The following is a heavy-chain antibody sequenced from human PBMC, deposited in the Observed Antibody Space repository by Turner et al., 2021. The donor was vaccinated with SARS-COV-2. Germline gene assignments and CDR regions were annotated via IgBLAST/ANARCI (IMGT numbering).Heavy chain of an antibody. D-gene: IGHD3-10*01. CDR3: ARDYGSEVGYYFDS. V-gene: IGHV1-69*01. CDR1: GATADTFSRFS. CDR2: VIPIFGAT. Sequence: QVHLVQPGDDVKKLGSSVKVSSTASGATADTFSRFSITGVRQAPGQGLECMGGVIPIFGATEYEQQFQGRDAITADASTRTAYLELNSLTSDDTATYDCARDYGSEVGYYFDSWGQGTLVSVSS. J-gene: IGHJ4*02.